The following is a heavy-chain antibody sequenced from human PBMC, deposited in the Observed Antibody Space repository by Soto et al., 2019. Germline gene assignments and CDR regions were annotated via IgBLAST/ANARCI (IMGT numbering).Heavy chain of an antibody. CDR3: ARAPGIVVVVAAPGRAFDI. CDR2: INHSGST. J-gene: IGHJ3*02. CDR1: GGSFSGYY. Sequence: QVQLQQWGAGLLKPSETLSLTCAVYGGSFSGYYWSWIRQPPGKGLEWIGEINHSGSTNYNPSLKSRVTISVDTSKNQFSRKLSSVTAAATAVYYCARAPGIVVVVAAPGRAFDIWGQGTMVTVSS. V-gene: IGHV4-34*01. D-gene: IGHD2-15*01.